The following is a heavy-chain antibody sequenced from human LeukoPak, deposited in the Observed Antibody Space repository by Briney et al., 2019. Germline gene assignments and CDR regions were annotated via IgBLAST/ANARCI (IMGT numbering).Heavy chain of an antibody. J-gene: IGHJ6*02. CDR2: IYSGGST. CDR1: GFTVSSNY. D-gene: IGHD4-17*01. V-gene: IGHV3-53*01. Sequence: GGSLRLSCAASGFTVSSNYMSWVRQAPGKGLEWVSVIYSGGSTYYADSVKGRFTVSRDNSKNTLYLQMNSLRAEDTAVYHCARDTVTTFRFRDYQHYGMDVWGQGTTVTVSS. CDR3: ARDTVTTFRFRDYQHYGMDV.